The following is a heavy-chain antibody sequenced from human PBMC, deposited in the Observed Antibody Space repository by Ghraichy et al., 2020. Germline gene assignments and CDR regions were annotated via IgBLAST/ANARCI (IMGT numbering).Heavy chain of an antibody. V-gene: IGHV3-23*01. CDR2: ISGSGGST. Sequence: GGSLRLSCAASGFTFSSYAMSWVRQAPGKGLEWVSAISGSGGSTYYADSVKGRFTISRDNSKNTLYLQMNSLRAEDTAVYYCAKVREEWFGELLYSFDYWGQGTLVTVSS. D-gene: IGHD3-10*01. CDR3: AKVREEWFGELLYSFDY. J-gene: IGHJ4*02. CDR1: GFTFSSYA.